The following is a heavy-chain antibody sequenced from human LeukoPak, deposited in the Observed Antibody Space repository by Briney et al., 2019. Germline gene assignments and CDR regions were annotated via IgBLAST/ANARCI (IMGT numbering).Heavy chain of an antibody. Sequence: GGSLRLSCAASGFTFSSYAMSWVRQAPGKGLEWVSAISGSGGSTYYADSVKGRFTISRDNSKNTLYLQMNSLRAEDTAVYYCAKARSLLRFLEWSPSSYYYYYYMDVWGKGTTVTVSS. J-gene: IGHJ6*03. CDR2: ISGSGGST. CDR1: GFTFSSYA. D-gene: IGHD3-3*01. V-gene: IGHV3-23*01. CDR3: AKARSLLRFLEWSPSSYYYYYYMDV.